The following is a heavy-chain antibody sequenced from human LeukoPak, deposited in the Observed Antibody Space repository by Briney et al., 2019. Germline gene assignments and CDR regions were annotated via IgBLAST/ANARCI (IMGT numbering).Heavy chain of an antibody. Sequence: HSGGSLRLSCAVSGFTFSNYEINWVRQAPGKGLKWVSYISTSGTTKYYADSVKGRFTISRDNARNSLYLQMNSLRAEDTAIYYCARTSWNDIPYLDCWGQGTLVTVSS. CDR2: ISTSGTTK. CDR1: GFTFSNYE. J-gene: IGHJ4*02. CDR3: ARTSWNDIPYLDC. V-gene: IGHV3-48*03. D-gene: IGHD1-1*01.